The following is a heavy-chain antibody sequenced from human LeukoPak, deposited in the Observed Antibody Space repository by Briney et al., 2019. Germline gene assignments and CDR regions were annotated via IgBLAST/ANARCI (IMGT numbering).Heavy chain of an antibody. D-gene: IGHD3-10*01. V-gene: IGHV1-24*01. Sequence: GASVKVSCKVSGYTLTELSMHWVRQAPGKGLEWMGGFDPEDGETIYAQKFQGRVTMTEDTSTDTAYMELSSLRSEDTAVYYCATVNRYYYGSGSYPYWGQGTLATVSS. CDR3: ATVNRYYYGSGSYPY. J-gene: IGHJ4*02. CDR2: FDPEDGET. CDR1: GYTLTELS.